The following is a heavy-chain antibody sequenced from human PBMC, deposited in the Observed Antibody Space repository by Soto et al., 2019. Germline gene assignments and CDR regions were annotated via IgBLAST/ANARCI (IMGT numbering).Heavy chain of an antibody. CDR2: ISYSGST. CDR3: ARGSPYGSGSYLEDY. J-gene: IGHJ4*02. CDR1: GGSISAYY. D-gene: IGHD3-10*01. V-gene: IGHV4-59*08. Sequence: SETLSLTCTVSGGSISAYYWTWIRQPPGKGLEWIGYISYSGSTSYNPSLKSRVTMSIDTSKNQVSLKLTSVTAADTAVYYCARGSPYGSGSYLEDYWGQGTLVTVSS.